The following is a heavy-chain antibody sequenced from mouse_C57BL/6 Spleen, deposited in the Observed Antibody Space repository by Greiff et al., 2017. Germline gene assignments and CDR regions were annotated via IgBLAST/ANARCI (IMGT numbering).Heavy chain of an antibody. CDR3: ARLAGAVDYFDY. D-gene: IGHD3-3*01. CDR2: IRNKANGYTT. Sequence: EVKLVESGGGLVQPGGSLSLSCAASGFTFTDYYMSWVRQPPGKALEWLGFIRNKANGYTTEYSASVKGRFTISRDNSQSILYLQMNALRAEDSATYYCARLAGAVDYFDYWGQGTTLTVSS. CDR1: GFTFTDYY. V-gene: IGHV7-3*01. J-gene: IGHJ2*01.